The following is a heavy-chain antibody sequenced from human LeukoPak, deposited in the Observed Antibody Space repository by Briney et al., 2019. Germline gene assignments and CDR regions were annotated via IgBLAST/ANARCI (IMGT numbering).Heavy chain of an antibody. CDR2: ISGDGSRS. J-gene: IGHJ6*02. CDR3: AREGELGYCSGGSCYFYGMDV. CDR1: GFTFSTYW. Sequence: GGSLRLSCAASGFTFSTYWMNWVRQDPGKGLLWVSRISGDGSRSSYADSVKGRFTVSRDNAKNTLYLQMNSLRAEDTAVYYCAREGELGYCSGGSCYFYGMDVWGQGTTVTVSS. V-gene: IGHV3-74*01. D-gene: IGHD2-15*01.